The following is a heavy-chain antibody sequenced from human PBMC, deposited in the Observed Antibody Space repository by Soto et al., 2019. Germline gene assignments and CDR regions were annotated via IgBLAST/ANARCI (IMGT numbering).Heavy chain of an antibody. CDR1: GYTFNSYA. J-gene: IGHJ6*02. D-gene: IGHD3-3*01. V-gene: IGHV1-3*01. CDR2: INVGSGIT. CDR3: AKETSIFGGGMDV. Sequence: ASVKVSCNTSGYTFNSYAMHWVRQAPGQGLEWMGWINVGSGITKYSQKLQGRVTITRDTSTSTAYMELSSLRSEDTAVYYCAKETSIFGGGMDVWGQGTTVTVSS.